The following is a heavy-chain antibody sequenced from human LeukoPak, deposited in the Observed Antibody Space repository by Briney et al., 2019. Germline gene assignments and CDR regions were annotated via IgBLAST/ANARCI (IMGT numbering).Heavy chain of an antibody. V-gene: IGHV3-30*18. CDR2: LSSDGSNK. Sequence: GGSLRLSCVASGFIVNSYGMHWVRQAPGKGLEWVAVLSSDGSNKYYADSVKGRFTISRDNSKNTLYLQTNSLRADDTAVYYCAKESLYYDFDYWGQGTLVTVSS. CDR3: AKESLYYDFDY. CDR1: GFIVNSYG. D-gene: IGHD3-10*01. J-gene: IGHJ4*02.